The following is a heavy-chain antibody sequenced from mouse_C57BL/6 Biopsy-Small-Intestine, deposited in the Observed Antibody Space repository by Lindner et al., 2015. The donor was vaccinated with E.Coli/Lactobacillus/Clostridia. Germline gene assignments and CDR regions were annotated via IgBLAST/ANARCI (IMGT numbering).Heavy chain of an antibody. CDR3: VRWAHWYFDV. V-gene: IGHV10-1*01. CDR1: GFSFNTYA. J-gene: IGHJ1*03. Sequence: VQLQESGEGLVQPKGSLKLTCAASGFSFNTYAMNWVRQAPGKGLEWVARIRSKSSNYATYYADSVKGRFTISRDDSQSMLYLQMNNLKTEDTAMYYCVRWAHWYFDVWGTGTTVTVSS. CDR2: IRSKSSNYAT. D-gene: IGHD3-1*01.